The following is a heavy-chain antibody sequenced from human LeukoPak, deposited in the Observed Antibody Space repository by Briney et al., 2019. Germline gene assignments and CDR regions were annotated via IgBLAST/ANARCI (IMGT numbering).Heavy chain of an antibody. V-gene: IGHV1-2*02. CDR1: GYTFTGYY. Sequence: ASVKVSCKASGYTFTGYYMHWVRQAPGQGLEWMGWISPNSGGTNYAQKFQGRVTMTRDTSISTAYMELSRLRSDDTAVYYCARGKDIVVVPAAMRSSYYYYMDVWGKGTTVTVSS. D-gene: IGHD2-2*01. CDR3: ARGKDIVVVPAAMRSSYYYYMDV. CDR2: ISPNSGGT. J-gene: IGHJ6*03.